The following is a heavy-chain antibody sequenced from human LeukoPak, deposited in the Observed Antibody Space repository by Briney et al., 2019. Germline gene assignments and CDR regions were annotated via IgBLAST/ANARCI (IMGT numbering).Heavy chain of an antibody. D-gene: IGHD5-12*01. Sequence: PGRSLRMCYEAAGFTLSSSGMHWVRQATGKGQDWVAFIRSDGSNKYYADSVKGRFTISRDNSKNTLYLQMNSLRAEDTAVYYCAKGVATPIDYWGQGTLVTVSS. CDR3: AKGVATPIDY. CDR1: GFTLSSSG. V-gene: IGHV3-30*02. J-gene: IGHJ4*02. CDR2: IRSDGSNK.